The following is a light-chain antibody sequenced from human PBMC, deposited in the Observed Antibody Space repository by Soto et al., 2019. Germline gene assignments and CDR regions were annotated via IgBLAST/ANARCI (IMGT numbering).Light chain of an antibody. CDR1: SSNIKTNG. V-gene: IGLV1-44*01. CDR3: APRDDSLNGLI. Sequence: QSVLTQPPSASGTPRQRVTISCSGGSSNIKTNGVSWYQQVPGAAPKLLIYSNNQRPSGAPDRFTGSKSGTSSSRASAGLQSADEATYHCAPRDDSLNGLIFGGGTKLTVL. J-gene: IGLJ2*01. CDR2: SNN.